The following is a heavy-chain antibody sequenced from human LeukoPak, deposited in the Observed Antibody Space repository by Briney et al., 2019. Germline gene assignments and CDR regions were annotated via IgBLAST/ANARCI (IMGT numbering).Heavy chain of an antibody. CDR2: ISYDGGNK. CDR3: AKAGYCSSTSCYAGYYYYMDV. V-gene: IGHV3-30*04. CDR1: GFTFSSYA. Sequence: GGSLRLSCAASGFTFSSYAMHWVRQAPGKGLEWVAVISYDGGNKYYADSVKGRFTISRDNSKNTLYLQMNSLRAEDTAVYYCAKAGYCSSTSCYAGYYYYMDVWGKGTTVTVSS. J-gene: IGHJ6*03. D-gene: IGHD2-2*01.